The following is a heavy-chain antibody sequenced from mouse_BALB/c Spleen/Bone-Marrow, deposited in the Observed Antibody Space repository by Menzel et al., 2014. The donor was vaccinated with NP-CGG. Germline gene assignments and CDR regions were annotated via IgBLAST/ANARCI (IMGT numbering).Heavy chain of an antibody. J-gene: IGHJ4*01. CDR3: ARYRYYGSSYAMDY. V-gene: IGHV14-3*02. CDR2: IDPANGNT. CDR1: GFNIKDTY. D-gene: IGHD1-1*01. Sequence: DVHLVESGAELVKPGASVKLSCTASGFNIKDTYMYWVKQRPEQGLEWIGRIDPANGNTKYDPKSQGKATITADTSSNTAYLQLSSLTSEDTAVYYCARYRYYGSSYAMDYWGQGTTVTVSS.